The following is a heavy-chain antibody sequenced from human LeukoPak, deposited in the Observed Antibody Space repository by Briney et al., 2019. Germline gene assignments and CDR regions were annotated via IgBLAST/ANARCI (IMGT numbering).Heavy chain of an antibody. V-gene: IGHV4-61*02. D-gene: IGHD3-16*01. CDR1: GGSISSGNYY. Sequence: PSETLSLTCTVSGGSISSGNYYWSWIRQPAGKGLEYIGRIYTTGGTSGSTYYNPSLKSRVTISVDTSKNQFSLKLSSVTAADTAVYYCAGGGRWPYNYYFDYWGQGTLVTVSS. CDR3: AGGGRWPYNYYFDY. J-gene: IGHJ4*02. CDR2: IYTTGGTSGST.